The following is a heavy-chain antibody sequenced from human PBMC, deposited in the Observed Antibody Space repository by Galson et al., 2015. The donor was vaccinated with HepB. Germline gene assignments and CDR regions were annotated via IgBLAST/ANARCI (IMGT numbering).Heavy chain of an antibody. V-gene: IGHV1-18*04. CDR1: GYTFTSYG. D-gene: IGHD6-13*01. CDR3: ARDMDSSSWYPLSFDY. CDR2: ISAYNGNT. J-gene: IGHJ4*02. Sequence: SVKVSCKASGYTFTSYGISWVRQAPGQGLEWMGWISAYNGNTNYAQKLQGRVTTTTDTSTSTAYMELRSLRSDDTAVYYCARDMDSSSWYPLSFDYWGQGTLVTVSS.